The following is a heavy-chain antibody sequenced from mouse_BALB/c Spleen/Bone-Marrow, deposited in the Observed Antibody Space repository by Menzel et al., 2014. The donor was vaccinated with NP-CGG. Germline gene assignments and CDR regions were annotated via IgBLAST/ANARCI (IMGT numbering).Heavy chain of an antibody. Sequence: EVQGVESGGGVVQPGGSRKLSCAASGFNFSDYGMAWVRLAPGKGPEWVAFISNLAYSIYYADTVTGRFTISRENAKNTLCLEMSSLRFEDTAMYYCTRDRGYDGEYYIDYWGQGTTLTVSS. CDR3: TRDRGYDGEYYIDY. J-gene: IGHJ2*01. CDR2: ISNLAYSI. V-gene: IGHV5-15*02. D-gene: IGHD2-2*01. CDR1: GFNFSDYG.